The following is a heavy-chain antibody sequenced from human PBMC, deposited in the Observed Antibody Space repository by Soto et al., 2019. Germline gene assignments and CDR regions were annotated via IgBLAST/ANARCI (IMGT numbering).Heavy chain of an antibody. D-gene: IGHD2-2*02. Sequence: GGSLRLSCAASGFTFSRYAMSWVRQAPGKGLEWVSSISNTAADAYYADSVKGRFTVSRDNSKNIVFLQMNSLRADDTALYYCAKDHFTGNGLYDAFDIWGRGTMVTVSS. J-gene: IGHJ3*02. CDR2: ISNTAADA. CDR1: GFTFSRYA. CDR3: AKDHFTGNGLYDAFDI. V-gene: IGHV3-23*01.